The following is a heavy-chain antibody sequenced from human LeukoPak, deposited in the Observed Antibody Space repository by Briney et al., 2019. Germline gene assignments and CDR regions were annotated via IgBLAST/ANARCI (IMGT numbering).Heavy chain of an antibody. J-gene: IGHJ4*02. V-gene: IGHV3-7*01. CDR1: GFTLSSYW. CDR3: ARDYGGSSPFDY. Sequence: GGSLRLSCAASGFTLSSYWMSWVRQAPGKGLEWVANIKKDGSEKYYVDSVKGRFTISRDNAKNSLYLQMNSLRAEDTAVYYCARDYGGSSPFDYWGQGTLVTVSS. D-gene: IGHD4-23*01. CDR2: IKKDGSEK.